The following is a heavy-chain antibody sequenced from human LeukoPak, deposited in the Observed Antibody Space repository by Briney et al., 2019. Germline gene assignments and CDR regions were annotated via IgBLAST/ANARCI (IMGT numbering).Heavy chain of an antibody. J-gene: IGHJ4*02. Sequence: SETLSLTCTVSGGSISSYHWSWVRQPPGKGLEWIGYIYYSGSTNYNPSLKSRVTILVDTSKNQFSLKLNSVTAADTAVYYCARGYHSSALGFDYWGQGTLVTVSS. CDR1: GGSISSYH. V-gene: IGHV4-59*01. D-gene: IGHD3-22*01. CDR3: ARGYHSSALGFDY. CDR2: IYYSGST.